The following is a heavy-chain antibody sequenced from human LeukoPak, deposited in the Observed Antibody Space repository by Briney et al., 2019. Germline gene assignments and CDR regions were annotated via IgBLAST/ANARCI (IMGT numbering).Heavy chain of an antibody. Sequence: ASVKVSCKASGYTFTSYGISWVRQAPGQGLEWMGWISAYNGNTNYAQKLQGRVTMTTDTSTSTAYMELRSLRSDDTAVYYCARGGSYGSGSYSIWYYYYYMDVWGKGTTVTVSS. CDR3: ARGGSYGSGSYSIWYYYYYMDV. J-gene: IGHJ6*03. V-gene: IGHV1-18*01. D-gene: IGHD3-10*01. CDR1: GYTFTSYG. CDR2: ISAYNGNT.